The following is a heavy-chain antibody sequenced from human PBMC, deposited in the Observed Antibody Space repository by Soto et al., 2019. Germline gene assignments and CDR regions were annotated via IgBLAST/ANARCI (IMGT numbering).Heavy chain of an antibody. D-gene: IGHD2-2*02. CDR3: ARDFSGRYCSSTSCYRWDYYYYGMDV. CDR1: GFTFSSYG. J-gene: IGHJ6*02. Sequence: GGSLRLSCAASGFTFSSYGMHWVRQAPGKGLEWVAVIWYDGSNKYYADSVKGRFTISRDNSKNTLYLQMNSLRAEDTAVYYCARDFSGRYCSSTSCYRWDYYYYGMDVWGQGTTVTVSS. V-gene: IGHV3-33*01. CDR2: IWYDGSNK.